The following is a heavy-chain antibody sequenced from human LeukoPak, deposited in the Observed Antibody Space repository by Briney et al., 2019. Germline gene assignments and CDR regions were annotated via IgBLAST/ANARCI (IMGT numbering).Heavy chain of an antibody. D-gene: IGHD5-24*01. CDR1: GYDXSTYW. Sequence: SLKISCKGLGYDXSTYWNAWVRQRPGKGLEWMGIIYPGGSETRYDPSFQGQVTISADRSTSTAYLQWSSLRASDTAMYYCARASRDGYNPNFDHWGQGTLVTVSS. J-gene: IGHJ4*02. CDR2: IYPGGSET. V-gene: IGHV5-51*01. CDR3: ARASRDGYNPNFDH.